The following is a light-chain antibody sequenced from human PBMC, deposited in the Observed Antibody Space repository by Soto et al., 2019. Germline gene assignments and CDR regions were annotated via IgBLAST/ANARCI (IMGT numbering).Light chain of an antibody. CDR1: QSISIW. CDR2: KAS. J-gene: IGKJ1*01. CDR3: QQYSTYTPRT. V-gene: IGKV1-5*03. Sequence: DIQMSQSPSTLSATLGDRVTITFRASQSISIWLAWYQQKPGKAPKILIYKASSLESGVPSRFSGSGSGTEFTLTISSLQPDDFATYYCQQYSTYTPRTFGQGTKVDIK.